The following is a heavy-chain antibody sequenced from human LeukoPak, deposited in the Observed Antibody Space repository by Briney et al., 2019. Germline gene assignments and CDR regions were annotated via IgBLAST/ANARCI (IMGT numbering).Heavy chain of an antibody. CDR2: ISYDGSNK. V-gene: IGHV3-30*18. D-gene: IGHD5-18*01. CDR1: GFTFSSYG. Sequence: GRSLRPSCAASGFTFSSYGMHWVRQAPGKGLEWVAVISYDGSNKYYADSVKGRFTISRDNSKNTLYLQMNSLRAEDTAVYYCAKGAERGYSYGGDYFDYWGQGTLVTVSS. CDR3: AKGAERGYSYGGDYFDY. J-gene: IGHJ4*02.